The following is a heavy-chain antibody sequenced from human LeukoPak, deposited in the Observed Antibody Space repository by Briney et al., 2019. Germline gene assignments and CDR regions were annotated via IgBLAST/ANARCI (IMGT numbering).Heavy chain of an antibody. V-gene: IGHV3-74*01. Sequence: GGSLRLSCAASGFTFSNYWMHWVRQAPGKGLVWVSRIKSGGIDTIGADFVKGRFTTSRDNAKNTLYLQMNSLRAEDTATYYCVRDQSLWALDIWGQGTTVTVSS. J-gene: IGHJ3*02. CDR3: VRDQSLWALDI. D-gene: IGHD1-26*01. CDR2: IKSGGIDT. CDR1: GFTFSNYW.